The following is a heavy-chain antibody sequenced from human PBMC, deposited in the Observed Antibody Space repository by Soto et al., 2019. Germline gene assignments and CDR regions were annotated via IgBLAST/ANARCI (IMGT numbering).Heavy chain of an antibody. V-gene: IGHV4-30-4*01. CDR1: GGSISSDDYY. J-gene: IGHJ4*02. D-gene: IGHD6-6*01. CDR3: ARDRSNSPDYFDY. CDR2: IYFSGRT. Sequence: SETLSLTCTVSGGSISSDDYYWSWIRQPPGKGLEWIGYIYFSGRTDYNPSLKSRLTISLGTSKNQFSLKLSSVSAADTAVYYCARDRSNSPDYFDYWGQGTLVTVSS.